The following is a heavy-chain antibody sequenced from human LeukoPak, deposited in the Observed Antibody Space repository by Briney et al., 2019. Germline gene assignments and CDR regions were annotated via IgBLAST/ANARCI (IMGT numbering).Heavy chain of an antibody. Sequence: GGSLRLSCAASGFTFSSYGMHWVRQAPGKGLEWVAVIWYDGSNKYYADSVKGRFTISRDNSKNTLYLQMNSLRAEDTAVYYCARAGRYCSGGSCYPAFDYWGQGTLVTVSS. CDR3: ARAGRYCSGGSCYPAFDY. J-gene: IGHJ4*02. D-gene: IGHD2-15*01. CDR2: IWYDGSNK. V-gene: IGHV3-33*01. CDR1: GFTFSSYG.